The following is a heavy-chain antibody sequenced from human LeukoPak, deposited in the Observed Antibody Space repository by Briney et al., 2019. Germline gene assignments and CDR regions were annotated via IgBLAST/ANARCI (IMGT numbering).Heavy chain of an antibody. Sequence: SETLSLTCTVSGYSISSGYYWGWIRQPPGKGLEWIGSIYYSGSTYYNPSLKSRVTISVDTSKNQFSLKLSSVTAADTAVYYCARGPVAGYFDYWGQGTLVTVSS. CDR1: GYSISSGYY. CDR3: ARGPVAGYFDY. V-gene: IGHV4-38-2*02. J-gene: IGHJ4*02. CDR2: IYYSGST. D-gene: IGHD6-19*01.